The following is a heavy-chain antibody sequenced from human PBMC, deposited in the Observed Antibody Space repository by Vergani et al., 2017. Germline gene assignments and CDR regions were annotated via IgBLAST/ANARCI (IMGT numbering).Heavy chain of an antibody. D-gene: IGHD5-18*01. CDR3: ARQGGYSYGLYY. V-gene: IGHV4-39*01. Sequence: QLQLQESGPGLVKPSETLSLTCTVSGGSISSSSYYWGWIRQPPGKGLEWIGSIYYSGRTYYNPSLKSRVTISVDTSKNQFSLKLSSVTAADTAVYYCARQGGYSYGLYYWGQGTLVTVSS. CDR1: GGSISSSSYY. CDR2: IYYSGRT. J-gene: IGHJ4*02.